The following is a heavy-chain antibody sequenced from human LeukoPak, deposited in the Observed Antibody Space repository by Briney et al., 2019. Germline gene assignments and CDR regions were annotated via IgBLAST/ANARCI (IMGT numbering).Heavy chain of an antibody. V-gene: IGHV4-4*07. Sequence: SETLSLTCTVSGGSISSFYWSWIRQPAGKGLEWIGRIHTSGNTDYNPSLKSRVTMSVALKLSSVTAAATAVYYCAREGSMTARPFVSIDYWGQGTLVTVSS. CDR1: GGSISSFY. J-gene: IGHJ4*02. CDR2: IHTSGNT. CDR3: AREGSMTARPFVSIDY. D-gene: IGHD6-6*01.